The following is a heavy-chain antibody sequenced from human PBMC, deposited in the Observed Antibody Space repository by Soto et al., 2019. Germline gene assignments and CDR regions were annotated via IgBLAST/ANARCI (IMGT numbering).Heavy chain of an antibody. CDR3: ARAEEGDMWAPTQIEV. D-gene: IGHD2-21*01. V-gene: IGHV4-31*03. Sequence: QVQLQESGPGLVKPSQTLSLTCTVSGASISSGVYYWTWFRHHPGKGLEWIGYINYSGSTYYNPSLDSRVNVSADTSQNQFSLKLTSVTAADTAEYYCARAEEGDMWAPTQIEVWGQGTMVIVSS. J-gene: IGHJ3*01. CDR2: INYSGST. CDR1: GASISSGVYY.